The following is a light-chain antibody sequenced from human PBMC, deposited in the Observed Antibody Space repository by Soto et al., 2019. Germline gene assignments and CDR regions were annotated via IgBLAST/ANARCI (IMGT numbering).Light chain of an antibody. Sequence: QSVLTQPPSVSGAPGQRVTISCTGSSSNIGAGYDVHWYQQLPGTAPKLLIYRDTNRPSGVPDRFSGSKSGTSASLAITGLQADDEADYYCQSYDSSLSGVVFGGGTKRTVL. CDR3: QSYDSSLSGVV. V-gene: IGLV1-40*01. J-gene: IGLJ2*01. CDR1: SSNIGAGYD. CDR2: RDT.